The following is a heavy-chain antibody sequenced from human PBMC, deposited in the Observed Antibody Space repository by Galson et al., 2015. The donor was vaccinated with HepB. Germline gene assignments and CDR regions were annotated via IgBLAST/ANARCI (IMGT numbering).Heavy chain of an antibody. J-gene: IGHJ3*02. CDR2: ISHDENKK. Sequence: SLRLSCAASGFAFRDYAMHWVRQAPGKGLEWVAYISHDENKKRFADSVQGRFTVSRDNPKDTLYLHLNSLRTEDTAVYYCATVAWKINPGFDIWGRGAMVTVSP. V-gene: IGHV3-30*02. D-gene: IGHD1-1*01. CDR1: GFAFRDYA. CDR3: ATVAWKINPGFDI.